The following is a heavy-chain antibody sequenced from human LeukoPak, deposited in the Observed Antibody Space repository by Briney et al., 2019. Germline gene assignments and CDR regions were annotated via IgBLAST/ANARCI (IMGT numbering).Heavy chain of an antibody. D-gene: IGHD4-17*01. V-gene: IGHV4-59*01. CDR2: IDHSGST. CDR1: GGSFSSYY. J-gene: IGHJ4*02. CDR3: ARLKATVSIHAYFDS. Sequence: LSETLSLTCTVSGGSFSSYYWTWIRQPPGKGLEWIGYIDHSGSTNYNPSLTSRVSISSDTAKNQFSLELSSVTAADTAVYYCARLKATVSIHAYFDSWGQGTLVTVSS.